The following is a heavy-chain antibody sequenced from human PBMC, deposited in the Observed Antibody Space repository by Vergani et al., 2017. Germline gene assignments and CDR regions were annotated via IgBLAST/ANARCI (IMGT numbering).Heavy chain of an antibody. V-gene: IGHV2-5*01. J-gene: IGHJ6*03. Sequence: QITLKESGPTLVKPTQTLTLTCTFSGFSLSTSGVGVGWIRQPPGKALEWLALIYWNDDKRYSPSLKSRLTITKDTSKNQVVLTVTNMDPVDTATYYCAHSSVVRGTQPSYYDYYMDVWGKGTTVTVSS. CDR1: GFSLSTSGVG. CDR3: AHSSVVRGTQPSYYDYYMDV. D-gene: IGHD3-10*01. CDR2: IYWNDDK.